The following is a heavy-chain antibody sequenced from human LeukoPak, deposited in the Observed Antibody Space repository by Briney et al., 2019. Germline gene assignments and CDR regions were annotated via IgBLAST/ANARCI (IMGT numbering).Heavy chain of an antibody. J-gene: IGHJ5*02. CDR3: ARDSCSGGSCYWFDP. D-gene: IGHD2-15*01. Sequence: ASVKVSCKAPGGTFSSYAISWVRQAPGQGLEWMGGIIPIFGTANYAQKFQGRVTITADKSTSTAYMELSSLRSEDTAVYYCARDSCSGGSCYWFDPWGQGTLVTVSS. CDR1: GGTFSSYA. V-gene: IGHV1-69*06. CDR2: IIPIFGTA.